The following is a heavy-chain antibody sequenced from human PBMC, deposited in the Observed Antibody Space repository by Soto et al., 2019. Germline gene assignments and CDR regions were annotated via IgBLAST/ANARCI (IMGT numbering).Heavy chain of an antibody. CDR2: ISGSGGST. Sequence: EMQLLESGGGLVQPGGSLRLSCAASGFTFSTYAMSWVRQAPGKGLDWVSSISGSGGSTYSADSVKGRFTISRDNSNNMLYLQMNSLRVDDTAVYYCARGFSAGKGSSPDYWGQGTLVTVSS. D-gene: IGHD6-13*01. CDR1: GFTFSTYA. CDR3: ARGFSAGKGSSPDY. J-gene: IGHJ4*02. V-gene: IGHV3-23*01.